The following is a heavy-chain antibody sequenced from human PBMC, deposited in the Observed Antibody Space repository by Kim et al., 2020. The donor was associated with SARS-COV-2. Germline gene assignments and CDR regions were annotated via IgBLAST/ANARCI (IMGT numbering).Heavy chain of an antibody. CDR3: ARCQQLVPYYYYGMDV. J-gene: IGHJ6*02. Sequence: GRSLRLSCAASGFTFSSYSMNWVRQAPGKGLEWVSYISSSSSTIYYADSVKGRFTISRDNAKNSLYLQMNSLRDEDTAVYYCARCQQLVPYYYYGMDVWGQGTTVTVSS. CDR1: GFTFSSYS. D-gene: IGHD6-13*01. V-gene: IGHV3-48*02. CDR2: ISSSSSTI.